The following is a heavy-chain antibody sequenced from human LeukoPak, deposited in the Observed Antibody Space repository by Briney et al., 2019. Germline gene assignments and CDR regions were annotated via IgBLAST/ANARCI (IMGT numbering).Heavy chain of an antibody. CDR1: GYTFTGYY. J-gene: IGHJ4*02. CDR3: ARDYVWGSYRYRGLSDY. CDR2: INPNSGGT. V-gene: IGHV1-2*06. Sequence: ASVKVSCKASGYTFTGYYMHWVRQAPGQGLEWMGRINPNSGGTNYAQKFQGRVAMTRDTSISTAYMELSRLSSDASAVYYCARDYVWGSYRYRGLSDYWGQGTLVTVPS. D-gene: IGHD3-16*02.